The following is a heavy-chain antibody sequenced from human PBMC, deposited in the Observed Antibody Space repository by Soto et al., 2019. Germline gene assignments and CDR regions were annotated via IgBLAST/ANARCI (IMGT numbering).Heavy chain of an antibody. V-gene: IGHV3-48*03. CDR2: ISGSGDTI. J-gene: IGHJ4*02. CDR3: AREAAYGVRFDAGYLQL. CDR1: VFTFGSFQ. D-gene: IGHD4-17*01. Sequence: VGSLRLSCGSSVFTFGSFQMNCVRHSPGRWLEWISHISGSGDTIYSADSVKGRFTISIDNDKDSLALHMHSLRAEDKGVYLFAREAAYGVRFDAGYLQLWGQGTPVNVSS.